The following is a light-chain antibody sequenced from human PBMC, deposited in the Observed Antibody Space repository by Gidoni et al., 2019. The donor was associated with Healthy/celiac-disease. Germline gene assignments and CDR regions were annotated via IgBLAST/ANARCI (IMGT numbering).Light chain of an antibody. V-gene: IGKV3-15*01. CDR3: QQYNNWPPVT. J-gene: IGKJ3*01. CDR2: GAS. Sequence: EIVMTQSPATLSVSPGERATLSCRASQSVSSNLAWYQQKPGQAPRLLIYGASTRATGSPARFSGSGSGTEFTLTISSLQSEDFAVYYCQQYNNWPPVTFGPGTKVDIK. CDR1: QSVSSN.